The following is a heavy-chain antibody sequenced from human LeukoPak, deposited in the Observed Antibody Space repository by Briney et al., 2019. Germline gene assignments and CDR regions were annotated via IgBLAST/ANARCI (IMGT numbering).Heavy chain of an antibody. V-gene: IGHV3-7*01. CDR3: ARDRGVATIGYYYYYMDV. Sequence: GGSLRLSCAASGFTFSSYWMSWVRQAPGKGLEWVANIKQDGSEKYYVDSVKGRFTISRDNAKNSLYLQMNSLRAEDTAVYYCARDRGVATIGYYYYYMDVWGKGTTVTISS. CDR2: IKQDGSEK. J-gene: IGHJ6*03. D-gene: IGHD5-12*01. CDR1: GFTFSSYW.